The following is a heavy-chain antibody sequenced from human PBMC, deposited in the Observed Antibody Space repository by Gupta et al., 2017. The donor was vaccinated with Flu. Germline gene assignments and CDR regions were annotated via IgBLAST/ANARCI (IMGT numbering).Heavy chain of an antibody. CDR3: TRDDYSSQQYNWFDP. Sequence: SWVRQAPGKGLEWVGFIRSKAYGGTTEYAASVKGRFTISRDDSKSIAYLQMNSLKTEDTAVYYCTRDDYSSQQYNWFDPWGQGTLVTVSS. CDR2: IRSKAYGGTT. D-gene: IGHD6-13*01. V-gene: IGHV3-49*02. J-gene: IGHJ5*02.